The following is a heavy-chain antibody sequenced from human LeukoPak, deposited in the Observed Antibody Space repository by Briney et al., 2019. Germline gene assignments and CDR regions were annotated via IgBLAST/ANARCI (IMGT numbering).Heavy chain of an antibody. V-gene: IGHV3-9*01. CDR2: LSWNSGTI. Sequence: GGSLRLSCAASGFTFDVYAMHWVRQAPGKGLEWVSGLSWNSGTIGYADSVKGRFTISRDNAKNSLYLQMNSLRAEDTALYYCAKDEYWGQGTLVTVSS. J-gene: IGHJ4*02. CDR1: GFTFDVYA. CDR3: AKDEY.